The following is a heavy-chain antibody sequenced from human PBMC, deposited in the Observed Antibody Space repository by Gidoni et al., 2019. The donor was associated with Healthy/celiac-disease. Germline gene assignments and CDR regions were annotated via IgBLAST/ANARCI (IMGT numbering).Heavy chain of an antibody. V-gene: IGHV3-9*01. CDR1: GFTFDDYV. CDR2: ISWNSGTI. Sequence: EVQLVESGGGLVQPGRSLRLSCTAYGFTFDDYVMHWVRQAPGKGLEWGSGISWNSGTIGYADSVKGRFTISRDNAKNSLYLQMNSLRAEDTALYYCAKAGGITLVRGPYYFDYWGQGTLVTVSS. J-gene: IGHJ4*02. D-gene: IGHD3-10*01. CDR3: AKAGGITLVRGPYYFDY.